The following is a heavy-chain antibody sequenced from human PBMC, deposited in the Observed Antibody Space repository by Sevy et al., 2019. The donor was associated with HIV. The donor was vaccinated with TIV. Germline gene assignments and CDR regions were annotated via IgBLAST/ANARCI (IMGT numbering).Heavy chain of an antibody. D-gene: IGHD2-2*01. CDR2: IKQDGSEK. V-gene: IGHV3-7*03. Sequence: GGSLRLSCAASGFTFSSYWMSWVRQAPGKGLEWVANIKQDGSEKYYVDSVKGRFTISRDNAKNSLYLQMNSLRAEDTAVYYCARRRGVGVPAALDWFDPWGQGTLVTVSS. CDR3: ARRRGVGVPAALDWFDP. J-gene: IGHJ5*02. CDR1: GFTFSSYW.